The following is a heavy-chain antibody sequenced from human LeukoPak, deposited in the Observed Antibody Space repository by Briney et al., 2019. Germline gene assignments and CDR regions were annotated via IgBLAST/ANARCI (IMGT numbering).Heavy chain of an antibody. CDR2: IYPHDSDT. CDR3: ARGYSSSSEADY. J-gene: IGHJ4*02. CDR1: GYNFISYW. V-gene: IGHV5-51*01. D-gene: IGHD6-6*01. Sequence: GESLKISCKGSGYNFISYWIGWVRQMPGKGLEWMGIIYPHDSDTRYSPSFQGQVTMSADKSINTAYLQWSSLKASDTAVYYCARGYSSSSEADYWGQGTLVTVSS.